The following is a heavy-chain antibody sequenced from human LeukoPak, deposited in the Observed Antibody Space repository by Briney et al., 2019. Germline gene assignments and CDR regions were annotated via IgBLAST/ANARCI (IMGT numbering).Heavy chain of an antibody. D-gene: IGHD6-13*01. J-gene: IGHJ4*01. V-gene: IGHV3-7*01. CDR3: ARDGTAPGLYFDL. CDR2: IRQDGSEK. CDR1: GFTFTDFW. Sequence: GGSLRLSCEVSGFTFTDFWMNWVRQAPGKGPEWVASIRQDGSEKTYVDSVKGRFTISRDNTRNSLSLQLNGLRAEDTAVYYCARDGTAPGLYFDLWGQGTLVTVSS.